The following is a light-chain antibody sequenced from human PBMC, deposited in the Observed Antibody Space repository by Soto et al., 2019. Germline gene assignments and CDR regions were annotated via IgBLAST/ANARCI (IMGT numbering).Light chain of an antibody. CDR2: TAS. V-gene: IGKV1-12*01. CDR1: RGIGDR. J-gene: IGKJ1*01. Sequence: DIQMTQSLSSLSAVVGDRVTITCRASRGIGDRLAWFQQKPGKAPQFLIQTASNLQSGVPSRFSGSGSGTEFILSINSLQPEDSATYYCLQVSSFPRTFGQGTKVEIK. CDR3: LQVSSFPRT.